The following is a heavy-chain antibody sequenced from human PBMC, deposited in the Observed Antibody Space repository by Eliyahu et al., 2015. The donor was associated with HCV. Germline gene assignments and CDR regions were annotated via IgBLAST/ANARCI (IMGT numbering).Heavy chain of an antibody. D-gene: IGHD1-26*01. CDR2: ITDSGNRI. CDR1: GFTFSSYA. V-gene: IGHV3-23*01. Sequence: EVQLLESGGGLVQPGGSLXLSCAASGFTFSSYAMTWVRQAPGKGLEWVSGITDSGNRISHADSVKGRFTISRDNSKNTLYLQMNSLRVEDTAVYYCAKDWGRSGVGATPDYWGQGALVTVSS. CDR3: AKDWGRSGVGATPDY. J-gene: IGHJ4*02.